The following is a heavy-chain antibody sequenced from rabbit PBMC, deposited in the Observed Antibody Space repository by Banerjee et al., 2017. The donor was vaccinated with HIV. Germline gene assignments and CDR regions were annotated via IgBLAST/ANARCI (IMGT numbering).Heavy chain of an antibody. CDR2: IGGGSAGRT. Sequence: QEQLEESGGDLVKPEGSLTLTCTASGFSFSSYDYICWVRQAPGRGLEWIACIGGGSAGRTYHASWAKDRFTASKTSSTTVTLQMTSLTAADTATYFCAREDWGTYGGSISTWGQGTLVTVS. D-gene: IGHD4-2*01. V-gene: IGHV1S45*01. CDR1: GFSFSSYDY. J-gene: IGHJ6*01. CDR3: AREDWGTYGGSIST.